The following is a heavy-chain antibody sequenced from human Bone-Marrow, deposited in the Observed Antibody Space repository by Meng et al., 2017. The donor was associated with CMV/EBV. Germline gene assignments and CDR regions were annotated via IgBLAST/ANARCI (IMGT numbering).Heavy chain of an antibody. J-gene: IGHJ6*02. V-gene: IGHV3-7*01. Sequence: GGSLRLSCAASGFTFSSYWMSWVRQAPGKGLEWVANIKQDGSEKYYVDSVKGRFTISRDNAKNSLYLQMNSLRAEETAVYYCARDPARFDFWSGHYYYYGMDVWGQGTTVTVSS. CDR2: IKQDGSEK. CDR1: GFTFSSYW. CDR3: ARDPARFDFWSGHYYYYGMDV. D-gene: IGHD3-3*01.